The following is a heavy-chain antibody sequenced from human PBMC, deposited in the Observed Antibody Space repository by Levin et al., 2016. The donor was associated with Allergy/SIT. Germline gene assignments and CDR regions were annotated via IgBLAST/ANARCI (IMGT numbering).Heavy chain of an antibody. Sequence: SVKVSCKASGGTFSSYTISWVRQAPGQGLEWMGRIIPILGIANYAQKFQGRVTITADKSTSTAYMELSSLRSEDTAVYYCAREGGLGVYDSDAQPPGYWGQGTLVTVSS. D-gene: IGHD3-22*01. J-gene: IGHJ4*02. CDR3: AREGGLGVYDSDAQPPGY. CDR2: IIPILGIA. CDR1: GGTFSSYT. V-gene: IGHV1-69*04.